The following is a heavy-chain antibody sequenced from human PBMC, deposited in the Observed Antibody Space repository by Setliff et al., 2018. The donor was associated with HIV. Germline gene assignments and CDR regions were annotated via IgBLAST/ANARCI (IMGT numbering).Heavy chain of an antibody. V-gene: IGHV1-69*13. Sequence: SVKVSCKASGGTFTSSAISWVRQARGRGLEWMGAIIPHFDAPQYAQKFQGRVTITADQSTSTAYMELSGLTSEDTAAYYCASPRLDWSLSHFDYWGQGTPVTVSS. CDR3: ASPRLDWSLSHFDY. CDR1: GGTFTSSA. D-gene: IGHD3-9*01. J-gene: IGHJ4*02. CDR2: IIPHFDAP.